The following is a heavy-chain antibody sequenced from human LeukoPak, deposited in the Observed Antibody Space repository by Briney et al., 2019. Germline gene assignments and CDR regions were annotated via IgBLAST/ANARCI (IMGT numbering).Heavy chain of an antibody. D-gene: IGHD3-10*01. Sequence: SETLSLTCAVSGGTMSDHYWSWIRQTPGTTLEWIGYIYATGNTNYSPSLKGRVTISLDTSKNHFSLRLRSVTAAVTALYYCARHFRRDYPDSGSSQYFHYIDVWGKGTTVVVSS. V-gene: IGHV4-4*09. CDR1: GGTMSDHY. CDR2: IYATGNT. J-gene: IGHJ6*03. CDR3: ARHFRRDYPDSGSSQYFHYIDV.